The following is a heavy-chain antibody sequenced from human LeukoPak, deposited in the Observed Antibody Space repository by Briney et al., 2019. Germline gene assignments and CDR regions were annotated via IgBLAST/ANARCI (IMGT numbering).Heavy chain of an antibody. CDR2: ISGYNGNT. D-gene: IGHD3-10*01. V-gene: IGHV1-18*01. CDR1: GYTFTSYD. Sequence: ASVKVSCKASGYTFTSYDINWVRQAPGQGLEWMGWISGYNGNTNYAQKLQGRVTMTTDTSTSTAYMELRSLRSDDTAVYYCARDNRGSGSCDYWGQGTLVTVSS. CDR3: ARDNRGSGSCDY. J-gene: IGHJ4*02.